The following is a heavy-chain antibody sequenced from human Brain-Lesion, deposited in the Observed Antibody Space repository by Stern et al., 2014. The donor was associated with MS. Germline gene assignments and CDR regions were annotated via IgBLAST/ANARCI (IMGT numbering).Heavy chain of an antibody. J-gene: IGHJ3*02. CDR2: MHHSGTT. Sequence: VQLQESGPGLVKPSQTLSLTCTVSGVSVSSGGYYWTWIRQVPGKGLEWVGYMHHSGTTFYNPSLKGRVSISRDTSENQFSLNLRSVIAADTAVYYCATIPXHIEGAXFEIWGQGTMVTVSS. V-gene: IGHV4-31*03. CDR1: GVSVSSGGYY. CDR3: ATIPXHIEGAXFEI. D-gene: IGHD1-26*01.